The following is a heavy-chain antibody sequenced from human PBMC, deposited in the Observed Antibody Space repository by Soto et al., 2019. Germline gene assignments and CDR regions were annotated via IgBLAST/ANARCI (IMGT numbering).Heavy chain of an antibody. CDR3: AKGIIVKPPGTRTFDI. CDR1: GFTFINYA. J-gene: IGHJ3*02. CDR2: IGGGDGST. Sequence: EVQLLESGGGLVQPGGSLRLSCAASGFTFINYAMSWVRQAPGKGLEWVSTIGGGDGSTYYADSVKGLFTISRDNSNSSLYLQMNSLRVGDTAIYYGAKGIIVKPPGTRTFDIWGQGTMVIVSS. V-gene: IGHV3-23*01. D-gene: IGHD2-21*01.